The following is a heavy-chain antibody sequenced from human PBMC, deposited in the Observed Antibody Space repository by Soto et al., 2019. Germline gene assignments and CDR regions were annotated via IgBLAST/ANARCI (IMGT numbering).Heavy chain of an antibody. D-gene: IGHD3-16*02. CDR1: GFTFSNAW. V-gene: IGHV3-15*01. CDR2: IKSKTDGGTT. CDR3: ARDNTAYDYVWGSYRYGVDY. J-gene: IGHJ4*02. Sequence: EVQLVESGGGLVKPGGSLRLSCAASGFTFSNAWMSWVRQAPGKGLEWVGRIKSKTDGGTTDYAAPVKGRFTISRDDSKNTLYLQMNSLRAEDTAVYYCARDNTAYDYVWGSYRYGVDYWGQGTLVTVSS.